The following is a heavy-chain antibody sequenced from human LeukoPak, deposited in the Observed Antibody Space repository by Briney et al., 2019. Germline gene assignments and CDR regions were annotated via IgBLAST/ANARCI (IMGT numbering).Heavy chain of an antibody. CDR2: IYYSGNT. CDR3: ARRVATAPMYAFDI. V-gene: IGHV4-59*08. CDR1: GGSISSYY. J-gene: IGHJ3*02. D-gene: IGHD6-13*01. Sequence: SETLSLTCTVSGGSISSYYWSWIRQPPGEGLEWIGYIYYSGNTNQNPSLKSRVTISVDTSKNQFSLKLTSVTAADTAVYYCARRVATAPMYAFDIWGQETLVTVSS.